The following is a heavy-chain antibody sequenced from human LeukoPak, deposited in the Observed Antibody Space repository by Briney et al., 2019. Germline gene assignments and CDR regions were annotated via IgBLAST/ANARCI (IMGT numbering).Heavy chain of an antibody. J-gene: IGHJ4*02. Sequence: GGSLRLSCAASGFTFSIYVMSWVRQAPGKGLEWVSGGSSSTTYYADSVKGRFTISRDNAKNTLYLQMNSLRVEDTAVYYCARGRPHGNDYWGQGTLVTVSS. CDR2: GSSSTT. CDR1: GFTFSIYV. CDR3: ARGRPHGNDY. V-gene: IGHV3-23*01. D-gene: IGHD4-23*01.